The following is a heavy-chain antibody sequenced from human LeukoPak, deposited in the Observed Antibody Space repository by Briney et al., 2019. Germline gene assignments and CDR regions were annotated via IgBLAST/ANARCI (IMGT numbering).Heavy chain of an antibody. Sequence: SETLSLTCTVSGYSISSGYYWGWIRQPPGKGLEWIANIYHSGSTFYNPSLKSRVILSLDKSANQFSLNLSSVTAADTAVYYCARFSPRAMGNYLDFWGQGTLVTVSS. D-gene: IGHD7-27*01. J-gene: IGHJ4*02. CDR2: IYHSGST. CDR1: GYSISSGYY. V-gene: IGHV4-38-2*02. CDR3: ARFSPRAMGNYLDF.